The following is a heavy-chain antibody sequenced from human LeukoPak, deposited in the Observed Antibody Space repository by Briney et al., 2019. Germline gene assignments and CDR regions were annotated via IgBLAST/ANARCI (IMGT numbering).Heavy chain of an antibody. Sequence: PGGSLRLSCAASGFTFSSYAMSWVRQAPGKGLEWVSAISGSGGSTYYADSVKGRFTVSRDNSKNSLYLLMNSLRAEDTAIYYCAKGRRLVIPAAIIDYWGQGTLVTVSS. V-gene: IGHV3-23*01. D-gene: IGHD2-2*02. CDR2: ISGSGGST. CDR1: GFTFSSYA. CDR3: AKGRRLVIPAAIIDY. J-gene: IGHJ4*02.